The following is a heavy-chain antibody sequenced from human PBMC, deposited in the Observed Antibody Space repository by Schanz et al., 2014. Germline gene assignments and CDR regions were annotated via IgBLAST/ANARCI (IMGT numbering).Heavy chain of an antibody. CDR1: GFTFSSYA. V-gene: IGHV3-23*01. CDR2: SISRDGNP. Sequence: EVHLLDSGGGLVQPGGSLRLSCAASGFTFSSYAMSWVRQAPGKGLEWVSSISRDGNPYYANSVKGRFGISRDTSENTLYLQMSSLRVEDTAVYYCAKDPRGDKNDRAYYFDYWGQGTLVSVSS. CDR3: AKDPRGDKNDRAYYFDY. D-gene: IGHD3-10*01. J-gene: IGHJ4*02.